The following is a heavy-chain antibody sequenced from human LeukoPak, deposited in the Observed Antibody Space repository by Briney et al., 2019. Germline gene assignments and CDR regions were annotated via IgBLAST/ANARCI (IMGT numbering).Heavy chain of an antibody. J-gene: IGHJ5*02. Sequence: ASVKVSCKASGYTFTNYGISWVRQAPGQGLQGMGWISIYNGNTDYAQKLRGRVTMTTDTSTSTVYMELRSLRSDDTAVYYCARITYDFWSGYYMPDDPWGQGTLVTVSS. CDR3: ARITYDFWSGYYMPDDP. CDR2: ISIYNGNT. V-gene: IGHV1-18*01. D-gene: IGHD3-3*01. CDR1: GYTFTNYG.